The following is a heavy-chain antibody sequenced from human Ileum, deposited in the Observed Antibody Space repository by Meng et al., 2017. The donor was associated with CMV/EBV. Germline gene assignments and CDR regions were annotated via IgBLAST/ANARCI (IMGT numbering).Heavy chain of an antibody. CDR1: GGSFGDYY. D-gene: IGHD6-6*01. CDR3: ARAQTNWIPLSIAARGEFDP. V-gene: IGHV4-34*01. CDR2: INHSGST. Sequence: QVRVQQWGAGLLKPSETLSLTCVVRGGSFGDYYWSWIRQPPGKGLEWSGEINHSGSTNYNPSLKSRLIISVDTSKNQFSLRLSSVTAADTAVYYCARAQTNWIPLSIAARGEFDPWGQGILVTVSS. J-gene: IGHJ5*02.